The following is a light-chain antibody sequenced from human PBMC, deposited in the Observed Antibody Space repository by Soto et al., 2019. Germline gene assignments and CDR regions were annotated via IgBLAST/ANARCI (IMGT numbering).Light chain of an antibody. J-gene: IGLJ1*01. CDR2: ETS. CDR3: SLCTSENTHV. V-gene: IGLV2-18*01. Sequence: QSALTQPPSVSGSPGQSVTISCTGTSTDFVSYNRVSWYQPPPGTAPKLIIYETSNRPSGVPDRFSGSKSRNTASLTISVLQAADEAAYYCSLCTSENTHVFGTGTKVTAL. CDR1: STDFVSYNR.